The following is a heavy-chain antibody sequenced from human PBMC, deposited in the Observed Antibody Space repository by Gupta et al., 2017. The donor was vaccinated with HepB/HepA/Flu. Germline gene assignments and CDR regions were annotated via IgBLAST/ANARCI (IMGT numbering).Heavy chain of an antibody. V-gene: IGHV4-34*01. J-gene: IGHJ4*02. CDR2: INHKGST. CDR3: ARGSVLRLY. Sequence: QVQLQQWGAGLLKPSETLYLTCAVYGGSFSGYFWSWIRQPPGKGLEWIGEINHKGSTNYTPSLKSRVTISVDTSKNQFSLKLSSVTAADTAVYYCARGSVLRLYWGQGTLVTVSS. CDR1: GGSFSGYF.